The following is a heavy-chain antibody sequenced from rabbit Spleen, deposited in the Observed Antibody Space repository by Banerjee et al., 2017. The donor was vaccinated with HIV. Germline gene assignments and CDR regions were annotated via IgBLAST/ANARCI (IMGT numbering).Heavy chain of an antibody. D-gene: IGHD6-1*01. CDR3: ARGDYSYGYDGANPFNL. V-gene: IGHV1S45*01. CDR1: GFSFSNKAV. CDR2: IGTSNGRT. J-gene: IGHJ4*01. Sequence: QQQLVESGGGLVKPGASLTLTCKASGFSFSNKAVMCWVRQAPGKGLEWIACIGTSNGRTYYASWAKGRFIISKTSPTTVTLQMTSLTAADTATYFCARGDYSYGYDGANPFNLWGQGTLVTVS.